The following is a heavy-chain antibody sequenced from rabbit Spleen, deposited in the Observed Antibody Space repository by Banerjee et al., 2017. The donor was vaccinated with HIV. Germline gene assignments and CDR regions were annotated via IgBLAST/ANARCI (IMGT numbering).Heavy chain of an antibody. CDR1: GFSFSSYW. J-gene: IGHJ6*01. CDR3: ARDSGSSFSSYGMDL. V-gene: IGHV1S47*01. D-gene: IGHD8-1*01. CDR2: IYNGDGST. Sequence: QEQLVESGGGLVQPEGSLTLTCTASGFSFSSYWMCWVRQAPGKGPEWIACIYNGDGSTYYASWAKGRFTITRSTSLNTVTLQMTSLTAADTATYFCARDSGSSFSSYGMDLWGQGTLVTVS.